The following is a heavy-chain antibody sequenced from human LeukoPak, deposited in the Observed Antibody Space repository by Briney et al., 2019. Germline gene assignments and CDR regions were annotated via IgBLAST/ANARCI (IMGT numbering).Heavy chain of an antibody. CDR3: AEDGSP. D-gene: IGHD1-26*01. V-gene: IGHV3-23*01. CDR1: GFTFSAYA. Sequence: PGGSLRLSCAASGFTFSAYAMSWVRQAPGKGLEWVSGISGRGGSTYYTDSVKGRFTISRDNSKNTLYLHMSSLRAEDTAVYYCAEDGSPWGQGTLVTVST. CDR2: ISGRGGST. J-gene: IGHJ5*02.